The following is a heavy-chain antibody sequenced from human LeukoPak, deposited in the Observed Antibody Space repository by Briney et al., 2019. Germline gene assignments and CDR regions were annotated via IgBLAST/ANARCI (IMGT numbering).Heavy chain of an antibody. J-gene: IGHJ4*02. D-gene: IGHD4-17*01. CDR3: VKHGESYGDSKTDY. CDR2: ISGSGSST. CDR1: RFTFSSYA. Sequence: GGSLRLSCAASRFTFSSYAMSWLRQSPGKGLELVSAISGSGSSTYHADSVKGRFTISRDNSKNMLYSQMNSLRVEDTAVYYCVKHGESYGDSKTDYWGQGTLVTVSS. V-gene: IGHV3-23*01.